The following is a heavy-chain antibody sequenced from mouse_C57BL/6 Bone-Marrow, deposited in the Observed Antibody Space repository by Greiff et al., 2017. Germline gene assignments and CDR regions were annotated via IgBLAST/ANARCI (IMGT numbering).Heavy chain of an antibody. CDR2: ILPGSGST. CDR1: GYTFPGYW. V-gene: IGHV1-9*01. CDR3: ARLAY. Sequence: QVQLQQSGAELMKPGASVKLSCKATGYTFPGYWIEWVKQRPGHGLEWIGEILPGSGSTNYNAKFKGKATFTADTSSNTAYMQLSSLTTEDSAIYYCARLAYWGQGTLVTVSA. J-gene: IGHJ3*01.